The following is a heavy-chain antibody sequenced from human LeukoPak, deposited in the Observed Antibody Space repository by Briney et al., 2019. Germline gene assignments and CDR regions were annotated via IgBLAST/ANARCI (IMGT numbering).Heavy chain of an antibody. CDR2: INAGNGNT. CDR1: GYTFTSYA. D-gene: IGHD3-22*01. CDR3: ARAPSGYYDSSGYYYY. V-gene: IGHV1-3*01. Sequence: ASVKVSCKASGYTFTSYAMHWVRQAPGQRLEWMGWINAGNGNTKYSQKFQGRVTITRDTSASTAYMELSSLRSEDTAVYYCARAPSGYYDSSGYYYYWGQGTLVTVSS. J-gene: IGHJ4*02.